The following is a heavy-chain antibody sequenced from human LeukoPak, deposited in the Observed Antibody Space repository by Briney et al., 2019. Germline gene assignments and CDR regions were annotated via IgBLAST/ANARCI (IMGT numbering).Heavy chain of an antibody. CDR2: ISNSGST. J-gene: IGHJ6*03. D-gene: IGHD2-15*01. V-gene: IGHV4-59*11. CDR1: DGPIRSHY. Sequence: PSETLSLTCTVSDGPIRSHYWTWIRQSPVKGLEWIGDISNSGSTKYNPSIRSRVTIWIDTSRSQFSLRLSSVTAADTAVYYCGRDALVGYFSYYYIDVWGKGITVTVSS. CDR3: GRDALVGYFSYYYIDV.